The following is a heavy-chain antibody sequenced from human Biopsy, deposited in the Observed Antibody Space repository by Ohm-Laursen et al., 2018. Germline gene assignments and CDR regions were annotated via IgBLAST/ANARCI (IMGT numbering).Heavy chain of an antibody. D-gene: IGHD3-3*01. V-gene: IGHV1-69*04. J-gene: IGHJ4*02. Sequence: VKVSCRASGGPSSNYAFSWVRQAPGQGLEWVGRIVPIFGHLNYAQRFQGRVSITADKSTTYVYMELSRLTSGDTAVYYCAAGADGYYTEFDYWGPGTLVTVSS. CDR1: GGPSSNYA. CDR3: AAGADGYYTEFDY. CDR2: IVPIFGHL.